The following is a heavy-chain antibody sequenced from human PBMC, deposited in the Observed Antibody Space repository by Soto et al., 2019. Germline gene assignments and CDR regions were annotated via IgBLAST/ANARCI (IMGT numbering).Heavy chain of an antibody. CDR1: GFTFSGYS. J-gene: IGHJ5*02. D-gene: IGHD2-2*02. CDR3: AIDHCSSTSCYIPDP. CDR2: ISSSSSYI. V-gene: IGHV3-21*01. Sequence: PGGSLRLSCAASGFTFSGYSMNWVRQAPGKGLEWVSSISSSSSYIYYADSVKGRFTISRDNAKNSLYLQMNSLRAEDTAVYYCAIDHCSSTSCYIPDPWGQGTLVSVSS.